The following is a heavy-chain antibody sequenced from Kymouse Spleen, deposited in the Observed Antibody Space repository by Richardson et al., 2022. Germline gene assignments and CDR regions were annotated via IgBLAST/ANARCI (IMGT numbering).Heavy chain of an antibody. CDR2: ISYDGSNK. Sequence: QVQLVESGGGVVQPGRSLRLSCAASGFTFSSYGMHWVRQAPGKGLEWVAVISYDGSNKYYADSVKGRFTISRDNSKNTLYLQMNSLRAEDTAVYYCAKDLYSSSWTYYYYYGMDVWGQGTTVTVSS. CDR1: GFTFSSYG. D-gene: IGHD6-13*01. V-gene: IGHV3-30*18. CDR3: AKDLYSSSWTYYYYYGMDV. J-gene: IGHJ6*02.